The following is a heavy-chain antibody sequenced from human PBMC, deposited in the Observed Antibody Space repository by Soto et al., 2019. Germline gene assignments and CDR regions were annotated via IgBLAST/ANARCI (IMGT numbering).Heavy chain of an antibody. CDR2: ISSSSSTI. D-gene: IGHD4-17*01. CDR3: ARGAYGDYVLFDY. CDR1: GFTFSSYS. J-gene: IGHJ4*02. Sequence: GGSLRLSCAASGFTFSSYSMNWVRQAPGKGLEWVSYISSSSSTIYYADSVKGRFTISRDNAKNSLYLQMNSLRAEDTAVYYCARGAYGDYVLFDYWGQGTLVTVSS. V-gene: IGHV3-48*01.